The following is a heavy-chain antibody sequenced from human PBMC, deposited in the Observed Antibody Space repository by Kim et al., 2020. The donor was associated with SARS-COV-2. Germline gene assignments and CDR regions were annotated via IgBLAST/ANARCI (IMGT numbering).Heavy chain of an antibody. V-gene: IGHV3-23*01. Sequence: GGSLRLSCAGSGFTFSDYAITWVRRAPGKGLEWVSTTTQSGGGSFYADSVEDRFTISRDNSRNTLYLQMNSLRLEDTSVYYCVRSGRNFVAVLWGQGTLVSVSS. CDR2: TTQSGGGS. J-gene: IGHJ1*01. CDR1: GFTFSDYA. CDR3: VRSGRNFVAVL. D-gene: IGHD2-15*01.